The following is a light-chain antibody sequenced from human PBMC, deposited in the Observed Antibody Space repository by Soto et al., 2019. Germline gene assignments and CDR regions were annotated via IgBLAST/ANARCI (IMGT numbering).Light chain of an antibody. Sequence: QSVLTQSASVSGSPGQSITISCAGFSNDVGNYNLVSWYQQHPGKAPKVIIYEGTTRPSGVSNRFSGSESGNTASLTISGLQAGDEADYYCCSYAGRSVIFGGGTKLTVL. CDR2: EGT. CDR3: CSYAGRSVI. V-gene: IGLV2-23*01. J-gene: IGLJ2*01. CDR1: SNDVGNYNL.